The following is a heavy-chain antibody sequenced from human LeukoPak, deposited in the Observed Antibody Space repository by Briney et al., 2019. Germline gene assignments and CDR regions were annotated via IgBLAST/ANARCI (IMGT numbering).Heavy chain of an antibody. D-gene: IGHD4-17*01. Sequence: SVKVSCKASGYTFTGYYMYWVRQAPGQGLEWMGGIIPIFGAANYAQKFQGRVTITADESTSTAYMELSSLRSEDTAVYYCASKGYRWDYGDYGYGMGVWGQGTTVTVSS. CDR2: IIPIFGAA. CDR1: GYTFTGYY. V-gene: IGHV1-69*13. CDR3: ASKGYRWDYGDYGYGMGV. J-gene: IGHJ6*02.